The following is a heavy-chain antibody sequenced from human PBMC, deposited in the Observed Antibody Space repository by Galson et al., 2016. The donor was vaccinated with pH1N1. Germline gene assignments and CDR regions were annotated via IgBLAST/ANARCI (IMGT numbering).Heavy chain of an antibody. V-gene: IGHV2-70*01. CDR3: ARLHYGDYVGYFDY. CDR1: GFSLSTSGMC. Sequence: PALVKPTQTLTLTCTFSGFSLSTSGMCVSWIRQPPGKALEWLALIDWDDDKYYTTSLKTRLTISKDTSKNQVGLTMTNIDPVDTATYYCARLHYGDYVGYFDYWGQGTLVTVSS. CDR2: IDWDDDK. D-gene: IGHD4-17*01. J-gene: IGHJ4*02.